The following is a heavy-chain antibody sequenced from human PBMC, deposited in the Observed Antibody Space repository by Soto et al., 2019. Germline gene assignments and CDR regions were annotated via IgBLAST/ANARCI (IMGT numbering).Heavy chain of an antibody. D-gene: IGHD3-3*01. CDR1: GYSFTSYW. J-gene: IGHJ3*02. CDR3: ATFLAGFHGAFDI. V-gene: IGHV5-10-1*01. Sequence: GESLKISCKGSGYSFTSYWISWVRQMPGKGLEWMGRIDPSDSYTNYSPSFQGHVTISADKSISTAYLQWSSLKASDTAMYYCATFLAGFHGAFDIWGQGTMVTVSS. CDR2: IDPSDSYT.